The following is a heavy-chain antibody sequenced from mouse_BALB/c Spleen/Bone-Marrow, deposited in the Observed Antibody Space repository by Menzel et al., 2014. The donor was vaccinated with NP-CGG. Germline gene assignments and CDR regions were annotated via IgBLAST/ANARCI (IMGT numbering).Heavy chain of an antibody. D-gene: IGHD1-2*01. CDR2: ISSGGSYT. V-gene: IGHV5-6-4*01. CDR3: TREDYGYTFAY. J-gene: IGHJ3*01. Sequence: EVQRVESGGGLVKPRGPLKLSCAASGFTFSSYTMSWVRQTPEKRLEWVATISSGGSYTYYPDSVKGRFTISRDNAKNTLYLQMSSLKSEDTAMYYCTREDYGYTFAYWGQGTLVTVSA. CDR1: GFTFSSYT.